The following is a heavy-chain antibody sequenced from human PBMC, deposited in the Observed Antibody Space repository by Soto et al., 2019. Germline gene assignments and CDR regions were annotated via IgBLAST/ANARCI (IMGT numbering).Heavy chain of an antibody. D-gene: IGHD5-12*01. CDR1: GGTFSDVA. CDR2: IIPLFGTP. V-gene: IGHV1-69*01. Sequence: QVHLVQAGAEVKKPGSSVKVSCKTSGGTFSDVAFSWVRQTPRQGLEWVAGIIPLFGTPNYAREFQGRVSISADESSNTVYMELRSLRSEDTAVYYCASERLAEMATGGYFDNWGQGTLVTVSS. CDR3: ASERLAEMATGGYFDN. J-gene: IGHJ4*02.